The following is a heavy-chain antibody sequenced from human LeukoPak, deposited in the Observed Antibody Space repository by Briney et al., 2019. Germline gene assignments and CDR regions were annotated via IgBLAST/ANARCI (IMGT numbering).Heavy chain of an antibody. CDR1: GFTFSSYS. J-gene: IGHJ4*02. D-gene: IGHD6-19*01. CDR3: ARGKLGSGWYEDLFDY. CDR2: ISSSSSYI. V-gene: IGHV3-21*01. Sequence: PGGYLRLYCAASGFTFSSYSMNWVRQAPGKGLEWVSSISSSSSYIYYADSVKGRFTISRDNAKNSLFLQMDSLRAEDTAAYYCARGKLGSGWYEDLFDYWGQGTLVTVSS.